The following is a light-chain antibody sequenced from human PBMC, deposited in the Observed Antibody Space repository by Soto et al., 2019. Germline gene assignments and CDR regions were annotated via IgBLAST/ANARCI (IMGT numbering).Light chain of an antibody. J-gene: IGKJ4*01. CDR1: QSFRGL. CDR3: QQRSNWLT. CDR2: DAY. Sequence: RASQSFRGLLAWYQQKPGQAPRLLIYDAYNRATGIPPRFSGSGSGTDFTLTISSLEPEDFAVYYCQQRSNWLTFGGGAKVDI. V-gene: IGKV3-11*01.